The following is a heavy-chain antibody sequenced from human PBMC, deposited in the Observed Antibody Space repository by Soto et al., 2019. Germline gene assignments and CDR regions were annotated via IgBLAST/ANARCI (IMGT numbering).Heavy chain of an antibody. CDR2: ISSTGAYT. CDR3: ARYPSRRSPPDY. CDR1: GFPFSDYY. V-gene: IGHV3-11*05. J-gene: IGHJ4*02. Sequence: QVQVVESGGGLVRPGGALRLSCVASGFPFSDYYMTWFRQAPGKGPEWVAYISSTGAYTNYADSVKGRFTIARDNTMNSVYLHMSSLRDVDTGVYYCARYPSRRSPPDYWGQGTLVTVSS.